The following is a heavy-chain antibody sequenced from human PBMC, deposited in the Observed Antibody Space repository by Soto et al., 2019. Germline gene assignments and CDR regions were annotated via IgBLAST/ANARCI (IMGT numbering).Heavy chain of an antibody. CDR2: IYHSGST. V-gene: IGHV4-31*03. D-gene: IGHD3-10*01. J-gene: IGHJ5*02. CDR1: GASISSGGYY. Sequence: QVQLQESGPGLVKPLETLSLTCTVSGASISSGGYYWNWMRQHPGKGLEWIGYIYHSGSTNYNPSLKSRVTMSVDTSKNQFFLKLSYVTAADTALYYCARDSGHYGKGWFDPWGQGTLVTVSS. CDR3: ARDSGHYGKGWFDP.